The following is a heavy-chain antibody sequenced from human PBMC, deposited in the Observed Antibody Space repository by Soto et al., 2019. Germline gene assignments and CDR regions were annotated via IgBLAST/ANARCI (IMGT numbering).Heavy chain of an antibody. CDR3: AREFITIFGVALDY. J-gene: IGHJ4*02. CDR1: GFTFSSYA. V-gene: IGHV3-30-3*01. CDR2: ISYDGSNK. D-gene: IGHD3-3*01. Sequence: LRLSCAASGFTFSSYAMHWVRQALGKGLEWVAVISYDGSNKYYADSVKGRFTISRDNSKNTLYLQMNSLRAEDTAVYYCAREFITIFGVALDYWGQGTLVTVSS.